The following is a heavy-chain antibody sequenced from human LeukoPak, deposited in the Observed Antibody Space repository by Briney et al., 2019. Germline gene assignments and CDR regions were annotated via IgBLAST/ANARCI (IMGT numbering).Heavy chain of an antibody. CDR3: ARGAAGYDYYYYMDV. D-gene: IGHD3-16*01. Sequence: GASVKVSCKASGYTFTFYYMHWVRQAPGQGLEWMGIINPSGGNTSYAQKFQGRVTMTRDTSISTAHMDLSRLRSDDTAVYYCARGAAGYDYYYYMDVWGKGTTVTISS. CDR2: INPSGGNT. V-gene: IGHV1-46*01. J-gene: IGHJ6*03. CDR1: GYTFTFYY.